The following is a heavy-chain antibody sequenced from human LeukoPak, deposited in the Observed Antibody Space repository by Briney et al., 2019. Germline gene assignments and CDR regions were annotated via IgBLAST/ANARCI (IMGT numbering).Heavy chain of an antibody. CDR3: ARLRYCSSTSCYKGLGYYYYMDV. V-gene: IGHV4-34*01. D-gene: IGHD2-2*02. Sequence: SETLSLTCAVYGGSFSGYYWSWIRQPPGKGLEWIGEINHSGSTNYNPSLKSRVTISVDTSKNQFSLKLSSVTAADTAVYYCARLRYCSSTSCYKGLGYYYYMDVWGKGTTVTVSS. CDR1: GGSFSGYY. J-gene: IGHJ6*03. CDR2: INHSGST.